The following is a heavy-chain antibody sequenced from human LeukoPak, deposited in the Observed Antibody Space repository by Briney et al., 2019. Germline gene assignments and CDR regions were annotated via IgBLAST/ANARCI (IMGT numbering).Heavy chain of an antibody. CDR2: IYPGDSGP. J-gene: IGHJ3*01. Sequence: GESLKISCKVSGYSFTSYCVGWVRQMPGKGLEWMGIIYPGDSGPTYSPSFQGQVTISVDKSINTAYLQWSSLQASDTAMYYCGMSGDRVPLQDDVFDVWGQGTMVTVST. V-gene: IGHV5-51*01. D-gene: IGHD1-26*01. CDR1: GYSFTSYC. CDR3: GMSGDRVPLQDDVFDV.